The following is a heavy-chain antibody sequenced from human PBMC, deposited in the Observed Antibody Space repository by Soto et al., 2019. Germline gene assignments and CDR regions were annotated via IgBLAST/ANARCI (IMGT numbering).Heavy chain of an antibody. Sequence: QVQLVQSGAEVKKPGSSVKVSCKASGDTFSSYAINWVRQAPGQGLEWMGGIIPMFGTANYAQKFKGRVTITAGESTSTVYVELSSLSSEVTAVYYCARVGPAHYYDSSGYYSPLDYWGQGTLVTVSS. V-gene: IGHV1-69*01. CDR1: GDTFSSYA. CDR2: IIPMFGTA. CDR3: ARVGPAHYYDSSGYYSPLDY. D-gene: IGHD3-22*01. J-gene: IGHJ4*02.